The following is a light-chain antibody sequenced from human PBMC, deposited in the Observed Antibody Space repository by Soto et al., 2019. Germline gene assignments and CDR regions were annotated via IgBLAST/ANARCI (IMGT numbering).Light chain of an antibody. CDR1: QSVSSY. V-gene: IGKV3-15*01. Sequence: KKSPATLSLKPGERATLSCRASQSVSSYLAWYQQKPGQAPRLLIYGASTRATGIPARFSGSGSGTEFTLTISSLQSEDYAVYYCQQYINWPPLPFGGG. CDR2: GAS. CDR3: QQYINWPPLP. J-gene: IGKJ4*01.